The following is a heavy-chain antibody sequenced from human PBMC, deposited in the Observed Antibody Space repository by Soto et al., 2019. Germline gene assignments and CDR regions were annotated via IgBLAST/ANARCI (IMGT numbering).Heavy chain of an antibody. J-gene: IGHJ4*02. CDR3: ARDGGDSSSSYFDY. V-gene: IGHV6-1*01. CDR2: TYYRSKWNN. Sequence: PSQTLSLTCAISGDSVSSNSAAWNWVRQSPSRGLEWLGRTYYRSKWNNDYAVSVKRRITINPDTSKNQFSPQLNSVTPEDTAVYYCARDGGDSSSSYFDYLGQATLVTV. CDR1: GDSVSSNSAA. D-gene: IGHD6-13*01.